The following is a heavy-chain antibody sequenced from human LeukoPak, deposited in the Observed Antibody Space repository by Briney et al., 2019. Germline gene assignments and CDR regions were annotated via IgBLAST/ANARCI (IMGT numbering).Heavy chain of an antibody. V-gene: IGHV3-23*01. Sequence: GGSLRLSCAASGFTFSSHGMNWVRQAPGKGLEWVSGISPSGDIPYYADSVKGQFTISRDNSKNTVYLQMNSLRAEDTAVYYCAELGITMIGGVWGKGTTVTISS. CDR3: AELGITMIGGV. D-gene: IGHD3-10*02. CDR2: ISPSGDIP. J-gene: IGHJ6*04. CDR1: GFTFSSHG.